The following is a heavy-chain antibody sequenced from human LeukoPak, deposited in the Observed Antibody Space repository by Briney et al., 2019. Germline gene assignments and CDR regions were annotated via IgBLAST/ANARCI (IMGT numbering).Heavy chain of an antibody. CDR2: ISAYNGNT. J-gene: IGHJ6*02. CDR1: GYTFTSYG. D-gene: IGHD6-13*01. Sequence: ASVTVSCKASGYTFTSYGISWVRQAPGQGLEWMGWISAYNGNTNYAQKLQGRVTMTTDTSTSTAYMELRSLRSDDTAVYYCARDAGAAAQYYYYYGMDVWGQGTTVTVSS. CDR3: ARDAGAAAQYYYYYGMDV. V-gene: IGHV1-18*01.